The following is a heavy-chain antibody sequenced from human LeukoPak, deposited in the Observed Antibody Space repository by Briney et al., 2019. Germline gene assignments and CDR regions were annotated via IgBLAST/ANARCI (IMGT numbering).Heavy chain of an antibody. D-gene: IGHD1-14*01. CDR1: GFTFTTYS. Sequence: GGALRLPCAASGFTFTTYSMKWVRPAPGKGLEWVSSITSSSASMYYADSVKGRFTISRDNAKNSLYLQMNSLRAEDTAVYYCASGNRGQFWGQGTLVTVSS. J-gene: IGHJ4*02. V-gene: IGHV3-21*01. CDR2: ITSSSASM. CDR3: ASGNRGQF.